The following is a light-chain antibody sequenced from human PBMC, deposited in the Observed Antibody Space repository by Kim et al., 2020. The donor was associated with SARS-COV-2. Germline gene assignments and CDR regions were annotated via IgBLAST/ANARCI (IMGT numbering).Light chain of an antibody. CDR3: GTWHSCLSVGV. V-gene: IGLV1-51*01. CDR1: STHIENNH. CDR2: DNN. J-gene: IGLJ3*02. Sequence: KASMPSSGTSTHIENNHESWYQQLPGTAHKLLIYDNNKRPTEIPDRISGSKSGTSATVGITGFQTGDEDEYYCGTWHSCLSVGVLGGGTQLTVL.